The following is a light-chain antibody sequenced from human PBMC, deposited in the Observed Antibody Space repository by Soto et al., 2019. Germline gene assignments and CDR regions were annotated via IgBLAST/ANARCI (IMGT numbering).Light chain of an antibody. CDR3: QQHGTSPYT. Sequence: EVVLTQSPNTLSLSPGERATLSCWASQSLRSSYLAWYQRKPGQAPRLLMFGASRRATGIPDRFNGSGSGTDFILTISRLEPEDVAVYYCQQHGTSPYTFDQGTVLEIK. CDR2: GAS. V-gene: IGKV3-20*01. J-gene: IGKJ2*01. CDR1: QSLRSSY.